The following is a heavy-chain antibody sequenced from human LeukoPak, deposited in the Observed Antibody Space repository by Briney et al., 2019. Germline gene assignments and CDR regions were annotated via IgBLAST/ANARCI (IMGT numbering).Heavy chain of an antibody. CDR1: GFTFSSYS. D-gene: IGHD2-15*01. CDR2: ISSSSSTT. J-gene: IGHJ6*02. Sequence: PGGSLRLSCAASGFTFSSYSMNWVRQAPGKGLEWVSYISSSSSTTYYADSVKGRFTISRDNAKNSLYLQMNSLRAEDTAVYYCAREVVVAATFVYYYGMDVWGQGTTVTVSS. V-gene: IGHV3-48*04. CDR3: AREVVVAATFVYYYGMDV.